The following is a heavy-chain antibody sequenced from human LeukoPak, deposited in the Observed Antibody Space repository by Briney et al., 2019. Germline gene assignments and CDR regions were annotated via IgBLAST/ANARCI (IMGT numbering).Heavy chain of an antibody. CDR3: ARDSPPDY. CDR1: GFTFSSYW. Sequence: PGGSLRLSCVASGFTFSSYWMSWVRQAPGKGLEWVANIKQDESEKYYVDSVKGRFTISRDNAKNSLYLQMNNLRADDTAVYYCARDSPPDYWGQGTLVTVSS. J-gene: IGHJ4*02. CDR2: IKQDESEK. V-gene: IGHV3-7*01.